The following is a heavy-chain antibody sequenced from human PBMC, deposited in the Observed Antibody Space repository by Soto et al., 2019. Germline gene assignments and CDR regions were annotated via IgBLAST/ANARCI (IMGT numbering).Heavy chain of an antibody. Sequence: QVQLVQSGAEVKKPGASVKVSCKASGYTFTSYYMHWVRQAPGQGLEWMGIINPSGGSTSYAQKFQGRVTTTRDTSTSTVYMELSSLRSEDTAVYYCASDYGKWFDPWGQGTLVTVSS. CDR3: ASDYGKWFDP. D-gene: IGHD4-17*01. V-gene: IGHV1-46*03. CDR1: GYTFTSYY. J-gene: IGHJ5*02. CDR2: INPSGGST.